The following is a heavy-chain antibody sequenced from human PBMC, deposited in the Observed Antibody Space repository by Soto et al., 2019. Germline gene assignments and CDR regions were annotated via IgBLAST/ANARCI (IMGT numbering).Heavy chain of an antibody. CDR3: ASRYCSGGSCSVGSSFDP. V-gene: IGHV3-21*01. Sequence: GGSLRLSCAASGFTFSSYSMNWVRQAPGKGLEWVSSISSSSSYIYYADSVKGRFTISRDNAKNSLYLQMNSLRAEDTAVYYCASRYCSGGSCSVGSSFDPWGQGTLVTVSS. J-gene: IGHJ5*02. CDR1: GFTFSSYS. CDR2: ISSSSSYI. D-gene: IGHD2-15*01.